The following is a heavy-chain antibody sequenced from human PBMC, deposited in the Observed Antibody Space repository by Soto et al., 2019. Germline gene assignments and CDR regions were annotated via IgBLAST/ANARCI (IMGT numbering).Heavy chain of an antibody. CDR3: ARDRRNYGDLTIDY. CDR1: GYTFTSYG. Sequence: GASVKVSCKASGYTFTSYGISWVRQALGQGLEWMGWISAYNGNTNYAQKLQGRVTMTTDTSTSTAYMELRSLRSDDTAVYYCARDRRNYGDLTIDYWGQGTLVTVSS. J-gene: IGHJ4*02. D-gene: IGHD4-17*01. V-gene: IGHV1-18*01. CDR2: ISAYNGNT.